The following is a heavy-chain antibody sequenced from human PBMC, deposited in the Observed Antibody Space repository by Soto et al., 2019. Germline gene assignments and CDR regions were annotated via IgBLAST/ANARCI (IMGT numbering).Heavy chain of an antibody. Sequence: QVQLVXXXXXXXXXGXSVKVSCKASGYTFTSYGISWVRQAPGQGLEWMGWISAHNGNTKYAQKLQGRVTMTTDTSTSTAYMEVRSLRSDDTAVYYCARDTAMALPDAWGQGTLVTVSS. J-gene: IGHJ4*02. CDR2: ISAHNGNT. D-gene: IGHD5-18*01. CDR3: ARDTAMALPDA. V-gene: IGHV1-18*01. CDR1: GYTFTSYG.